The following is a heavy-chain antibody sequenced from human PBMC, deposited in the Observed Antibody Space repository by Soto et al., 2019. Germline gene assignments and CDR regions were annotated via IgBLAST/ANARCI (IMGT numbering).Heavy chain of an antibody. CDR3: ARGSTWQGRDWFDP. V-gene: IGHV4-39*01. CDR2: VSFSGSK. CDR1: GGAVSNSGYY. D-gene: IGHD6-13*01. Sequence: ETLSLTFTVSGGAVSNSGYYWGWIRQPPGNRLEWIWSVSFSGSKYYNPSIRSRVTFSADTSKNLISLKLRSVTAADTAVYYCARGSTWQGRDWFDPWGQGTLVTVSS. J-gene: IGHJ5*02.